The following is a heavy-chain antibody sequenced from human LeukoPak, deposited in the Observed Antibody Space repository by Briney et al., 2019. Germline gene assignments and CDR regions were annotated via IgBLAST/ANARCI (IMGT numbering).Heavy chain of an antibody. CDR1: GGSISSSSYY. J-gene: IGHJ5*02. Sequence: PSETLSLTCTVSGGSISSSSYYWGWIRQPPGKGLEGIVSIYYSGSTYDNPSLKSRVTISVDTSKNQFSLKLSSVTAADTAVYYCARQGPIGVVIISYWFDPWGQGTLVTVSS. V-gene: IGHV4-39*01. CDR3: ARQGPIGVVIISYWFDP. CDR2: IYYSGST. D-gene: IGHD3-3*01.